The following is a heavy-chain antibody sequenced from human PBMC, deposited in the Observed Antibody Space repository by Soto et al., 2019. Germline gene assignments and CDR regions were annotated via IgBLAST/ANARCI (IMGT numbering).Heavy chain of an antibody. J-gene: IGHJ5*02. CDR3: ATVPRYTSDIVEVPAVMFEDWFVP. V-gene: IGHV1-3*01. Sequence: QVQLVQSGAEVKKPGASVKVSCKASGYTFSTYAVQWVRQAPGQSLEWIGWIHDGNGDTKYSQKLHDRVNITRDTSASTTYMALSSLRSEDTAVYYCATVPRYTSDIVEVPAVMFEDWFVPWGQGTLVTVSS. CDR1: GYTFSTYA. D-gene: IGHD2-2*01. CDR2: IHDGNGDT.